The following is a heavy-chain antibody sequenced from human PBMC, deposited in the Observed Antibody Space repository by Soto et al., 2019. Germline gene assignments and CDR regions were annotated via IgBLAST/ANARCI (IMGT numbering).Heavy chain of an antibody. CDR3: ASGAAAAGPWYNWFDP. Sequence: QVQLVQSGAEVKKPGSSVKVSCRASGGTFNSYTLSWVRQAPGQGFEWLGRFIPVLGVTNYAQKFQGGVTLXXDKSTSTAYMELNNLTSEDTAVYYCASGAAAAGPWYNWFDPWGQGTLVTVSS. CDR1: GGTFNSYT. D-gene: IGHD6-13*01. CDR2: FIPVLGVT. V-gene: IGHV1-69*02. J-gene: IGHJ5*02.